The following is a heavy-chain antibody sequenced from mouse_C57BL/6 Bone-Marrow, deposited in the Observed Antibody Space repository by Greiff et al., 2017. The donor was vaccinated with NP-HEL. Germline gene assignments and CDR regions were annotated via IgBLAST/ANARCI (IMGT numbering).Heavy chain of an antibody. Sequence: VQLKQSGGDLVKPGGSLKLSCAASGFTFSSYGMSWVRQTPDKRLEWVATISSGGSYTYYPDSVKGRFTISRDNAKNTLYLQMSSLKSEDTAMYDCARRPITTVVANAMDYWGQGTSGTVSS. CDR3: ARRPITTVVANAMDY. CDR2: ISSGGSYT. D-gene: IGHD1-1*01. J-gene: IGHJ4*01. V-gene: IGHV5-6*01. CDR1: GFTFSSYG.